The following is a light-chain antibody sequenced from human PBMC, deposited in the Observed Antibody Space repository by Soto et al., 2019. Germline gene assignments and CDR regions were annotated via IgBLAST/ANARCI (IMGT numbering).Light chain of an antibody. Sequence: EIVMTQSPATLSVSPGERATLSCRASQSVSSNLAWYQQKPGQAPRLLIYGASTRATGIPARFSGSRSGTEFTLTISSLQSEDFAVYYWQQYNNWPPYTFGQGTKLEIK. V-gene: IGKV3-15*01. CDR1: QSVSSN. CDR3: QQYNNWPPYT. J-gene: IGKJ2*01. CDR2: GAS.